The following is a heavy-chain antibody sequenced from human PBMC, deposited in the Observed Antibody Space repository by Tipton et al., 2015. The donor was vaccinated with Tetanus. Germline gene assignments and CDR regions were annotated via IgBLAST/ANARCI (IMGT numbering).Heavy chain of an antibody. CDR2: IFHSGST. CDR3: ARGDYYGSGTYDV. D-gene: IGHD3-10*01. J-gene: IGHJ6*02. V-gene: IGHV4-59*01. CDR1: GGSMSNNY. Sequence: TLSLTCTVSGGSMSNNYWSWIRQPPGKGLEWIAYIFHSGSTNYSPSLKGRVAISMDTSKNQISLKLSSVTAADTAVYYCARGDYYGSGTYDVWGQGTTVTVPS.